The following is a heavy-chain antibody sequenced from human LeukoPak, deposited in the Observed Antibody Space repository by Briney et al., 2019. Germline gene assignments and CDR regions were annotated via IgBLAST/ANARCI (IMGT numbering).Heavy chain of an antibody. CDR2: ISNGGDRT. Sequence: GGSLRLSCTASGFTFSSFDMTWVRQAPGKGLEWVSGISNGGDRTYYADSVKGRFTMSRDNSKNLVHLRMNSLRAEDTAVYYCARVGGYSYGYPDFSSRNYYMDVWGKGTTVTISS. CDR1: GFTFSSFD. D-gene: IGHD5-18*01. CDR3: ARVGGYSYGYPDFSSRNYYMDV. V-gene: IGHV3-23*01. J-gene: IGHJ6*03.